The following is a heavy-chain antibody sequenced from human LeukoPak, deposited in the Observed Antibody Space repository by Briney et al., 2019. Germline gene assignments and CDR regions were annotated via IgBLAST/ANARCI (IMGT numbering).Heavy chain of an antibody. CDR1: GFTFDDYG. V-gene: IGHV3-20*04. D-gene: IGHD2-21*02. J-gene: IGHJ4*02. Sequence: PGGSLRLSCAASGFTFDDYGMSWVRQAPGKGLEWVSGVNWNGGSTGYADSVKGRFTISRDNAKNSLYLQMNSLRAEDTALYYCARSHVVVVTAANDYWGQGTLVTVPS. CDR2: VNWNGGST. CDR3: ARSHVVVVTAANDY.